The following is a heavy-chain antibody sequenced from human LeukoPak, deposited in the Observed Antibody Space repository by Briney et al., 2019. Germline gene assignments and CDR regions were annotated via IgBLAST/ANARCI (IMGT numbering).Heavy chain of an antibody. V-gene: IGHV1-2*02. CDR2: INPNSGGT. CDR1: GYTFTGYY. D-gene: IGHD6-13*01. Sequence: ASVKVSCKASGYTFTGYYMHWVRQAPGQGLEWMGWINPNSGGTNYAQKLQGRVTMTTDTSTSTAYMELRSLRSDDTAVYYCAREVPPGIAAAGFDYWGQGTLVTVSS. J-gene: IGHJ4*02. CDR3: AREVPPGIAAAGFDY.